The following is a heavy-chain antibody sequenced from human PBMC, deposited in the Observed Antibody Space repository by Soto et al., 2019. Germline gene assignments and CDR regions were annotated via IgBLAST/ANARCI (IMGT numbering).Heavy chain of an antibody. D-gene: IGHD2-8*01. V-gene: IGHV5-51*01. CDR1: GYSFTNYW. CDR3: ARHDDCTSGVCSLVDS. J-gene: IGHJ5*01. CDR2: FYPGDSDT. Sequence: GESLKISCKGSGYSFTNYWIGWVRQMPGKGLEWMGIFYPGDSDTRYSPSFQGQVTMSADKSISTAYLQWSSLKASDTAMYYWARHDDCTSGVCSLVDSWGQGSLDTVSS.